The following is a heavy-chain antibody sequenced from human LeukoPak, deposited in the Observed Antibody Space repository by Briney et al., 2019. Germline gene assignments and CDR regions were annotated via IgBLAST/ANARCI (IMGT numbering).Heavy chain of an antibody. CDR1: GDSVSSNSAA. CDR3: ARVWGSGGDCSSTSCYSSDYYGMDV. CDR2: TYYRSKWYN. V-gene: IGHV6-1*01. J-gene: IGHJ6*02. D-gene: IGHD2-2*01. Sequence: SQTLSLTCAISGDSVSSNSAAWNWIRQSPSRGLKWLGSTYYRSKWYNDYAVSVKSRITINPATSKNPFSMQLNSVTPEDTAVYYCARVWGSGGDCSSTSCYSSDYYGMDVWGQGTTVTVSS.